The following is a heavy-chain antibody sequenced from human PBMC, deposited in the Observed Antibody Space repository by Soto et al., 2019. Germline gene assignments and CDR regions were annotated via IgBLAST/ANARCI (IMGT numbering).Heavy chain of an antibody. CDR1: GGSIISNNW. J-gene: IGHJ4*02. CDR3: ATVPRYCSGTTCYLDS. CDR2: IIHSGST. V-gene: IGHV4-4*02. Sequence: SETLSLTCAVSGGSIISNNWWTWVRQPPGKGLEWIGEIIHSGSTNYNPSLKSRVTMSVDESKNQFSLKLNSVTAADTAVYYCATVPRYCSGTTCYLDSWGRGTLVTVSS. D-gene: IGHD2-2*01.